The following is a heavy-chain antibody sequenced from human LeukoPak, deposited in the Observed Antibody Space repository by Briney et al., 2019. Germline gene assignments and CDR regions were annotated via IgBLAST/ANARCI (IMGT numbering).Heavy chain of an antibody. V-gene: IGHV4-38-2*02. J-gene: IGHJ6*03. D-gene: IGHD2-2*01. Sequence: SETLSLTCTVSGYSISSGYYWGWIRQPPGKGLEWIGSIYHSGTTYYNPSLKSRVTISVDTSKNQFSLRLSSVTAADTAVYYCAREGNRGVVVPAATQMYYYYYMDVWGKGTTVTISS. CDR1: GYSISSGYY. CDR3: AREGNRGVVVPAATQMYYYYYMDV. CDR2: IYHSGTT.